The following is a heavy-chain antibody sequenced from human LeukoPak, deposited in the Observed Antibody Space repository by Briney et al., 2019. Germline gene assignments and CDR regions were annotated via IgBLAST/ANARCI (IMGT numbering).Heavy chain of an antibody. CDR1: GYSFTNYW. CDR2: IYPGDSDT. Sequence: GESLKISCKGSGYSFTNYWIGWVRQVPGKGLEWMGIIYPGDSDTRYSPSLQGQLTISADKSISTAYLQWSSLKASDTAMYYCARSWVAGYGTVLDYWGQGTLVTVSS. J-gene: IGHJ4*02. D-gene: IGHD6-19*01. CDR3: ARSWVAGYGTVLDY. V-gene: IGHV5-51*01.